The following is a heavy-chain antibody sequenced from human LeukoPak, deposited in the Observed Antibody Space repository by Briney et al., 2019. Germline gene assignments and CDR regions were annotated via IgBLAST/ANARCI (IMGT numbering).Heavy chain of an antibody. CDR1: VYSFTRYW. D-gene: IGHD3-16*01. V-gene: IGHV5-51*01. CDR3: ARLRGTGDDDDY. CDR2: IYPGDSDT. Sequence: GESLKISCKASVYSFTRYWIGSVRQMPGKGLEWMGIIYPGDSDTRYSPSFQGQVTISADKSFSTAYLQWSSLKASDTAMYYCARLRGTGDDDDYWGQGTLVTVSS. J-gene: IGHJ4*02.